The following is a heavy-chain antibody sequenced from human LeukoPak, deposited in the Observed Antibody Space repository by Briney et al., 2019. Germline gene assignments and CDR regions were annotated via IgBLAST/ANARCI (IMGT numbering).Heavy chain of an antibody. Sequence: ASVKVSCKASGYTFTGYYMHWVRQAPGQGLEWMGWINPNSGGTNYAQKFQGWVTMTRDTSISTAYMELSSLRSEDTAVYYCARGSTYYYGSGTYRGAFDIWGQGTMVTVSS. CDR1: GYTFTGYY. V-gene: IGHV1-2*04. CDR2: INPNSGGT. J-gene: IGHJ3*02. D-gene: IGHD3-10*01. CDR3: ARGSTYYYGSGTYRGAFDI.